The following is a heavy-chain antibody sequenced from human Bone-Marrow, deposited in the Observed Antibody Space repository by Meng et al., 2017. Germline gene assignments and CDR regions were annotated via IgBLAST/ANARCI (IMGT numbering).Heavy chain of an antibody. Sequence: GESLKISCAASGSTFSSYSMNWVRQSPGKGLEWVSSISSSSSYIYYADSVKGRFTISRDNAKNSLYLQMNSLRAEDTAVYYCARGWYDNSGYYYYFDYWGQGTLVTVSS. CDR1: GSTFSSYS. CDR3: ARGWYDNSGYYYYFDY. V-gene: IGHV3-21*01. J-gene: IGHJ4*02. CDR2: ISSSSSYI. D-gene: IGHD3-22*01.